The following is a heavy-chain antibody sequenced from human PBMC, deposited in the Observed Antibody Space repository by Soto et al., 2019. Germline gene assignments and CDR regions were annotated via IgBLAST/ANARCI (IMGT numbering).Heavy chain of an antibody. D-gene: IGHD2-2*01. J-gene: IGHJ4*02. CDR2: IYYSGST. Sequence: NPSETLSLTCTVSGGSISSGGYYWSWIRQHPGKGLEWIGYIYYSGSTYYNPSLKSRVTISVDTSKNQFSLKLSSVTAADTAVYYCARAMGPAANFDYWGQGTLVTVSS. CDR3: ARAMGPAANFDY. CDR1: GGSISSGGYY. V-gene: IGHV4-31*03.